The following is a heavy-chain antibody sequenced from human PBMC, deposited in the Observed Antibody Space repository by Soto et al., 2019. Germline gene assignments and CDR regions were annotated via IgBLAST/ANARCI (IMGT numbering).Heavy chain of an antibody. Sequence: EVQLVESGGGLVRPGGSLRLSCVASGFTFNNAWMNWVRQAPGKGLEWVGRIRSKADGGTIDYAAPVKDRFTISRDDSKNTLHLQMNSLKTEDTAVYYCTREADYSNYFEYWGQGTLVTVSS. CDR2: IRSKADGGTI. J-gene: IGHJ4*02. D-gene: IGHD4-4*01. CDR3: TREADYSNYFEY. CDR1: GFTFNNAW. V-gene: IGHV3-15*07.